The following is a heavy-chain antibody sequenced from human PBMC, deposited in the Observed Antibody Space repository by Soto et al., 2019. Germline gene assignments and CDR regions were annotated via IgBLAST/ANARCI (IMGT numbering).Heavy chain of an antibody. CDR2: IYYTGNT. V-gene: IGHV4-59*01. CDR3: AKYCECTPSSVPYAF. J-gene: IGHJ4*02. Sequence: PSETLSLTCTVSGVSIINYYWTWIRQPPGKGLEWIGYIYYTGNTNYNPSLKSRVTISVDTSKNQFSLNLSSVTAADTAVYYCAKYCECTPSSVPYAFGGQGPLSTAPS. D-gene: IGHD2-2*01. CDR1: GVSIINYY.